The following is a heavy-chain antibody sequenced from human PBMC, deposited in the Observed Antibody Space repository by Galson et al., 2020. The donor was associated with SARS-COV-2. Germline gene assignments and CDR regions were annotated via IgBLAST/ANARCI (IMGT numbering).Heavy chain of an antibody. CDR3: ARARPGSRAGSPYFDY. J-gene: IGHJ4*02. D-gene: IGHD6-13*01. CDR2: ITGSGGST. V-gene: IGHV3-23*01. Sequence: RLSCAASGFTFSSYAMSWVRQAPGKGLEWVSAITGSGGSTYYADSVKGRFTVSRDNSKNTLYLQMNSLRAEDTAVYYCARARPGSRAGSPYFDYWGQGTLVTVSS. CDR1: GFTFSSYA.